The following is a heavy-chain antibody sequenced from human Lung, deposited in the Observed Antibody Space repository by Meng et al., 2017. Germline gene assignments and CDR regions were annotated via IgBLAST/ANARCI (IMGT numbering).Heavy chain of an antibody. CDR3: ASYAPREYYFDY. CDR1: GGSFSGYY. D-gene: IGHD3-16*01. J-gene: IGHJ4*02. Sequence: SETLSLTCAVYGGSFSGYYWSWIRQPPGKGLEWIGEINHSGSTNYNPSPKSRVTISVDTSKNQFSLKLSSVTAADTVVYYCASYAPREYYFDYWGQGTLVTVSS. CDR2: INHSGST. V-gene: IGHV4-34*01.